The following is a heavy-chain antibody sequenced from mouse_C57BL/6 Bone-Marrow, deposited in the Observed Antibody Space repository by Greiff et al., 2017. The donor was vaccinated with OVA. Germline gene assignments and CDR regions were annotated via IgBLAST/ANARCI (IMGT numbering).Heavy chain of an antibody. J-gene: IGHJ2*01. CDR3: TTITTVVDY. Sequence: DVQLQESGAELVRPGASVKLSCTASGFNIKDDYMHWVKQRPEQGLEWIGWIDPENGDTEYASKFQGKATITADTSSNTAYLQLSSLTSEDTAVYYCTTITTVVDYWGQGTTLTVSS. D-gene: IGHD1-1*01. CDR2: IDPENGDT. CDR1: GFNIKDDY. V-gene: IGHV14-4*01.